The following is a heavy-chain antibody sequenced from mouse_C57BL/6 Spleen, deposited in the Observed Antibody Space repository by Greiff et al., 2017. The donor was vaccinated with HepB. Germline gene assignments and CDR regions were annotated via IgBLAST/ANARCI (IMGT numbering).Heavy chain of an antibody. J-gene: IGHJ4*01. V-gene: IGHV1-54*01. CDR1: GYAFTNYL. D-gene: IGHD1-1*01. Sequence: QVQLKESGAELVRPGTSVKVSCKASGYAFTNYLIEWVKQRPGQGLEWIGVINPGSGGTNYNEKFKGKATLTADKSSSTAYMQLSSLTSEDSAVYFCAINYYGSSYYAMDYWGQGTSVTVSS. CDR3: AINYYGSSYYAMDY. CDR2: INPGSGGT.